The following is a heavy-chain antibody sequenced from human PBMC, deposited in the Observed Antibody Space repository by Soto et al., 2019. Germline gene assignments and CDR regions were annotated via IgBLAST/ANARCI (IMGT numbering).Heavy chain of an antibody. D-gene: IGHD1-1*01. CDR2: INHSGST. J-gene: IGHJ4*02. CDR1: GGSFSGYY. Sequence: QVQLQQWGAGLLKPSETLSPTCAVYGGSFSGYYWSWIRQPPGKGLEWIGEINHSGSTNYNPSLKSRVTISVDTSKNQFSLKLSSVTAADTAVYYCARGRGWNRNFDYWGQGTLVTVSS. CDR3: ARGRGWNRNFDY. V-gene: IGHV4-34*01.